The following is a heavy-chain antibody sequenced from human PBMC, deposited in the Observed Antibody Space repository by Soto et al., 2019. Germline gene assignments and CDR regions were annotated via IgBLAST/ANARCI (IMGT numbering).Heavy chain of an antibody. J-gene: IGHJ4*02. Sequence: GESLKISCKGSGFTFTSYWIAWVRQMPGKGPEWMGVVFPGDSDTRYSPSFQGQVIISADKSTSNAYLQWSSLKASDSAIYYCARQGEGFYQRQIDFWGQGTLVKVSS. D-gene: IGHD3-10*01. CDR3: ARQGEGFYQRQIDF. V-gene: IGHV5-51*01. CDR2: VFPGDSDT. CDR1: GFTFTSYW.